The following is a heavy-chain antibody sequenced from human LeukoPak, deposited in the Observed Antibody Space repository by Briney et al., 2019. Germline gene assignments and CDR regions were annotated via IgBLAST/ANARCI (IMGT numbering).Heavy chain of an antibody. J-gene: IGHJ5*02. CDR2: ISAYNGNT. CDR1: GYTFTSCG. D-gene: IGHD4-17*01. V-gene: IGHV1-18*01. CDR3: ARAEIYGDYRSGQPNWFDP. Sequence: ASVKVSCKASGYTFTSCGISWVRQAPGQGLEWMGWISAYNGNTNYAQKLQGRVTMTTDTSTSTAYMELRSLRSDDTAVYYCARAEIYGDYRSGQPNWFDPWGQGTLVTVSS.